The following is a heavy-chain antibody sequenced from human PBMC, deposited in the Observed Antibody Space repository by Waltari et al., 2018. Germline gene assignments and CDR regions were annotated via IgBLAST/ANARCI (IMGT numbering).Heavy chain of an antibody. CDR3: VLYSSEFLGDC. CDR2: IKTDGSIT. D-gene: IGHD6-25*01. J-gene: IGHJ4*02. Sequence: EVQLVESGGGLVQPGGSLRLSCAASVFTFSNFWMHWVRRAPGKGLVEVYNIKTDGSITNYADSVKGRFTISRDNAKNTLSLQMNSLRAEDTAVYYCVLYSSEFLGDCWGQGTLVTVSS. V-gene: IGHV3-74*01. CDR1: VFTFSNFW.